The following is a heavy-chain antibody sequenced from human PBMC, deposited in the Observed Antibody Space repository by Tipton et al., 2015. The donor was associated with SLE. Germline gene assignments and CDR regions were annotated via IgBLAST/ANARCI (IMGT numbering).Heavy chain of an antibody. V-gene: IGHV4-39*07. J-gene: IGHJ6*03. Sequence: LRLSCTVSGGSISSSSYYWGWIRQPPGKGLEWIGEINHSGSTNYNPSLKSRVTISVDTSKNQFSLKLSSVTAADTAVYYCARGMGQWLVTGGYYYYMDVWGKGTTVTVSS. CDR2: INHSGST. CDR1: GGSISSSSYY. D-gene: IGHD6-19*01. CDR3: ARGMGQWLVTGGYYYYMDV.